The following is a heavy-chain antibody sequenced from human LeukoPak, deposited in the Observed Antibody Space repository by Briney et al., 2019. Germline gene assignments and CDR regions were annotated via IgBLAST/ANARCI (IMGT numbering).Heavy chain of an antibody. D-gene: IGHD3-22*01. CDR3: ARGIQYYYDSSGCYAGSLWFDP. CDR1: GYTFTSYD. CDR2: MNPNSGNT. V-gene: IGHV1-8*03. Sequence: ASVKVSCKASGYTFTSYDINWVRQATGQGLEWMGWMNPNSGNTGYAQKFQGRVTITRNTSISTAYMELSSLRSEDTAVYYCARGIQYYYDSSGCYAGSLWFDPWGQGTLVTVSS. J-gene: IGHJ5*02.